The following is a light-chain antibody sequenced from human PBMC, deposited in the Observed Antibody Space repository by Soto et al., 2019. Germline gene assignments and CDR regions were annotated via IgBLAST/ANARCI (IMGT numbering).Light chain of an antibody. Sequence: QSALTQPPSASGSPGQSVITSCTGTSSDVGDYKFVSWYQQHPGKAPKLLIYEVSRRPSGVPDRFSGSKSGNTASLTVSGLQAEDEADYYCSSYAGNNNVVFGGGTKLTVL. CDR3: SSYAGNNNVV. V-gene: IGLV2-8*01. CDR1: SSDVGDYKF. CDR2: EVS. J-gene: IGLJ2*01.